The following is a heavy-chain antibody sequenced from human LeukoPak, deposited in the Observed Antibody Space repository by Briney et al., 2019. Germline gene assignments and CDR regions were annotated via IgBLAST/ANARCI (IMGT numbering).Heavy chain of an antibody. CDR1: GGSMSSYY. D-gene: IGHD2-15*01. Sequence: ASETLSLTCTVSGGSMSSYYWSWIRQPPGKGLEWIGYIYYSGSTNYNPSLKSRVTMSVDTSKNQLSLKLSSVTAADTAVYYCARKRGDYSDPAFDIWGQGTMVTVSS. CDR2: IYYSGST. CDR3: ARKRGDYSDPAFDI. J-gene: IGHJ3*02. V-gene: IGHV4-59*01.